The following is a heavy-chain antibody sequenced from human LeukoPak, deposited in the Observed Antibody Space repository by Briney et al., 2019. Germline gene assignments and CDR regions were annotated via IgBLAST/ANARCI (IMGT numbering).Heavy chain of an antibody. V-gene: IGHV4-61*08. CDR3: ARVRQGSALLDY. CDR2: IYYTGST. D-gene: IGHD1-26*01. Sequence: SETLSLTCTVSGGSISSSDYYWGWIRQPPGKGLEWIGYIYYTGSTNYNPSLKSRVTISVDTSKNQFSLKLSSVTAADTAVYYCARVRQGSALLDYWGQGTLVTVSS. CDR1: GGSISSSDYY. J-gene: IGHJ4*02.